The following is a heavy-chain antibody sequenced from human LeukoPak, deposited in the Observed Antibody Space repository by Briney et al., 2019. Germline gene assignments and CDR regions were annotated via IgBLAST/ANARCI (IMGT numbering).Heavy chain of an antibody. J-gene: IGHJ6*02. V-gene: IGHV4-59*01. CDR2: IYYSGST. CDR1: GGSLSSYY. Sequence: SETLSLTCTVSGGSLSSYYWSWIRQPPGKGLEWIGYIYYSGSTNYNPSLKSRVTISVDTSKNQFSLKLSSVTAADTAVYYCARGASQRYCSSTSCYPDVWGQGTTVTVSS. D-gene: IGHD2-2*01. CDR3: ARGASQRYCSSTSCYPDV.